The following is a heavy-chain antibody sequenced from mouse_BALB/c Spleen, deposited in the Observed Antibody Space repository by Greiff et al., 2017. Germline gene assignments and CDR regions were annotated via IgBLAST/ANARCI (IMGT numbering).Heavy chain of an antibody. CDR3: TRFFGYGAMDY. CDR1: GYTFTDYE. V-gene: IGHV1-15*01. D-gene: IGHD2-2*01. Sequence: LQESGAELVRPGASVTLSCKASGYTFTDYEMHWVKQTPVHGLEWIGAIDPETGGTAYNQKFKGKATLTADKSSSTAYMELRSLTSEDSAVYYCTRFFGYGAMDYWGQGTSVTVSS. CDR2: IDPETGGT. J-gene: IGHJ4*01.